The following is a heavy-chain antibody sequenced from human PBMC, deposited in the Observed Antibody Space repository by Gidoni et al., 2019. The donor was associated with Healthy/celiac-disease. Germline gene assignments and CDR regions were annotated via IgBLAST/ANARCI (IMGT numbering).Heavy chain of an antibody. Sequence: QLQLQESGPGLVKPSETLSLTCTVSGGSISSRSYYWGWIRQPPGKGLEWIGSIYCSGSTYYNPSLKRRVTISADTSKNQFSLKLSSVTAADTAVYYCARQTYYDILTGYFFDYWGQGTLVTVSS. V-gene: IGHV4-39*01. CDR1: GGSISSRSYY. D-gene: IGHD3-9*01. CDR2: IYCSGST. J-gene: IGHJ4*02. CDR3: ARQTYYDILTGYFFDY.